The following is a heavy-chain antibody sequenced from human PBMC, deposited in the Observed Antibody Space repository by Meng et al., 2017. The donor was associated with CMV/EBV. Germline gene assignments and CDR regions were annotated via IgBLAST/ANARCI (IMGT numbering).Heavy chain of an antibody. V-gene: IGHV4-38-2*02. CDR2: IYHSGST. CDR1: GYSISIGYY. CDR3: ARDDCSGGSCYGY. J-gene: IGHJ4*02. D-gene: IGHD2-15*01. Sequence: SETLSLTCTVSGYSISIGYYWGWIRQPPGKGLEWIGSIYHSGSTYYNPSLKSRVTISVDTSKNQFSLKLSSVTAADTAVYYCARDDCSGGSCYGYWGQGTLVTVSS.